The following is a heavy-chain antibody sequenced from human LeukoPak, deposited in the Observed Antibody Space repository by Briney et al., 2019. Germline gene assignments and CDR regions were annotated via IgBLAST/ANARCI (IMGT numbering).Heavy chain of an antibody. CDR1: GFTFSSYS. CDR3: AKLWSVSVTSHAFDI. J-gene: IGHJ3*02. CDR2: IAYDGSNK. Sequence: GGSLRLSCAASGFTFSSYSMNWVRQAPGKGLEWVAVIAYDGSNKYYADSVKGRFTISRDNSKNTLYLQMNSLRAEDTAVYYCAKLWSVSVTSHAFDIWGQGTMVTVSS. D-gene: IGHD4-17*01. V-gene: IGHV3-30*18.